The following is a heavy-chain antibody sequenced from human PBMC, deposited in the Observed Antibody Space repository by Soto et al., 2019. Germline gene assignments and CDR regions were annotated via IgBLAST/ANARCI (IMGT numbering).Heavy chain of an antibody. J-gene: IGHJ6*02. V-gene: IGHV4-39*01. D-gene: IGHD5-12*01. CDR1: GGSISSSSYY. Sequence: QLQLQESGPGLVKPSETLSLTCTVSGGSISSSSYYWGWIRQPPGKGLEWIGSIYYSGSTYYNPSLRRRVXXSXDXXKNQFSLKLSSVTAADTAVYYCARLLRHNYYGMDVWGQGTTVTVSS. CDR2: IYYSGST. CDR3: ARLLRHNYYGMDV.